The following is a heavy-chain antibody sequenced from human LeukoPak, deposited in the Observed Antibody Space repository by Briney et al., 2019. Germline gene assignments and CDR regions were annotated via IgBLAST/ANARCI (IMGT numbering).Heavy chain of an antibody. CDR2: ISYDGSNK. V-gene: IGHV3-30*03. J-gene: IGHJ4*02. CDR3: ARDREYYYDSSGYPYQ. D-gene: IGHD3-22*01. Sequence: GGSLRLSCAASGFTFSSYGMHWVRQAPGKGLEWVAVISYDGSNKYYADSVKGRFTISRDNSKNTLYLQMNSLRDEDTAVYYCARDREYYYDSSGYPYQWGQGTLVTVSS. CDR1: GFTFSSYG.